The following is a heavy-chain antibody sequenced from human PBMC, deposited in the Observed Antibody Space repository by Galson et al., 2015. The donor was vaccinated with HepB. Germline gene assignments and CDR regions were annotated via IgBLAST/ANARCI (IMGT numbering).Heavy chain of an antibody. V-gene: IGHV4-39*07. CDR3: AREPLGSGWNVD. D-gene: IGHD6-19*01. Sequence: ETLSLTCTVSGDSISSKTFYWGWIRQPPGKGLEWIASMYYDGTTYYNPSLKSRVTISGDTSKNQFSLKVKSVTAADTAVYYCAREPLGSGWNVDRGQGTLVIVSS. J-gene: IGHJ4*02. CDR1: GDSISSKTFY. CDR2: MYYDGTT.